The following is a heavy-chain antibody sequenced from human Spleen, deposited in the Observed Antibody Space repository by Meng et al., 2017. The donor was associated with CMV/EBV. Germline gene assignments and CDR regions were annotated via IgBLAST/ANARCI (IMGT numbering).Heavy chain of an antibody. V-gene: IGHV3-53*01. Sequence: GESLKISCAASGFTVSNNYMSWVRQAPGKGLECVSVIYSGGSTYYADSVKGRFTISRDNSKNTLYLQMNSLRAEDTAVYYCAKGRYSSGWAPTDPWGQGTLVTVSS. CDR3: AKGRYSSGWAPTDP. CDR1: GFTVSNNY. CDR2: IYSGGST. D-gene: IGHD6-19*01. J-gene: IGHJ5*02.